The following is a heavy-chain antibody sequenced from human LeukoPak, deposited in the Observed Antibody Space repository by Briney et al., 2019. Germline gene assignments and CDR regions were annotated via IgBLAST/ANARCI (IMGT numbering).Heavy chain of an antibody. CDR1: GFTFSTYW. CDR3: ARNPPGIVGAPTHYCYYMDV. Sequence: GGSLRLSCAASGFTFSTYWMSWVRQAPGKGLEWVANIKQDGSEKNYVDSVKGRFTISRDNAKNSLYLQMNSLTAEDTAVCYCARNPPGIVGAPTHYCYYMDVWGRGTTVTISS. V-gene: IGHV3-7*01. J-gene: IGHJ6*03. D-gene: IGHD1-26*01. CDR2: IKQDGSEK.